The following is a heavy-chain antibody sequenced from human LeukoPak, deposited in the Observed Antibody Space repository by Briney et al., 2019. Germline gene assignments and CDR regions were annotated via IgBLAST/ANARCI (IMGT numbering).Heavy chain of an antibody. CDR2: ISSSSSYI. J-gene: IGHJ4*02. CDR1: GFTFSSYS. D-gene: IGHD6-19*01. Sequence: KPGGSLRLSCAASGFTFSSYSMNWVRQAPGKGLEWVSSISSSSSYIYYADSVKGRFTISRDNAKNSLYLQMNSLRAEDTAVYYCARVSSGATSFDYWGQGTLVTVS. CDR3: ARVSSGATSFDY. V-gene: IGHV3-21*01.